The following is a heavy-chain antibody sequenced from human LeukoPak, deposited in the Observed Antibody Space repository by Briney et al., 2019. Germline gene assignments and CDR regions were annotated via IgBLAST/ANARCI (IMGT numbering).Heavy chain of an antibody. Sequence: ASVKVSCKASGYTITSYGISWVRQAPGQGIEWMGWISAYNGNTNYAQKLQGRVTTTTDTSTSTAYMELRSLRSDDTAVYYCARAVAALWYFDLWGRGTLVTVSS. D-gene: IGHD6-19*01. V-gene: IGHV1-18*01. J-gene: IGHJ2*01. CDR3: ARAVAALWYFDL. CDR1: GYTITSYG. CDR2: ISAYNGNT.